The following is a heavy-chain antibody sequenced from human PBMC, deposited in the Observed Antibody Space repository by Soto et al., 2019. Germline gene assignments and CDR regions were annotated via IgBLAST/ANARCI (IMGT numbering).Heavy chain of an antibody. Sequence: PSETLSLTCAVYGGSFSGYYWSWIRQPPGKGLEWIGEINHSGSTNYNPSLKSRVTISVDTSKNQFSLKLSSVTAADTAVYYCARSFTIFGVVIRWFGPWGQGTLVTVSS. D-gene: IGHD3-3*01. CDR2: INHSGST. CDR3: ARSFTIFGVVIRWFGP. V-gene: IGHV4-34*01. J-gene: IGHJ5*02. CDR1: GGSFSGYY.